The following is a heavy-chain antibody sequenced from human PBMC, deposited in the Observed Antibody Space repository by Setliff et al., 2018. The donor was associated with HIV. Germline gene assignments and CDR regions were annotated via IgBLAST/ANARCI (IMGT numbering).Heavy chain of an antibody. V-gene: IGHV3-33*06. CDR3: AKPIVVDGDYFDY. Sequence: GGSLRLSCAASGFTFSSYGMHWVRQAPGKGLEWVAVIWYDGSNKYYADSVKGRFTISRDNSKNTLYLQMNSLRAEDTAVYYCAKPIVVDGDYFDYWGQGTLVTVSS. CDR2: IWYDGSNK. CDR1: GFTFSSYG. D-gene: IGHD3-22*01. J-gene: IGHJ4*02.